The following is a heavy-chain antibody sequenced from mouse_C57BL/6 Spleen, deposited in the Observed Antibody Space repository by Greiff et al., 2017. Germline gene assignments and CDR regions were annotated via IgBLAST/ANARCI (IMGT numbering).Heavy chain of an antibody. CDR3: ARAIYYDYDGGYYYAMDY. Sequence: QVQLQQPGAELVRPGTSVKLSCKASGYTFTSYWVHWVKQSPGQGLEWIGVIDPSDSYTNYNQKFTGKATLTVDTSSSTAYMQLSSLTSEDSAVYSCARAIYYDYDGGYYYAMDYWGQGTSVTVSS. D-gene: IGHD2-4*01. CDR2: IDPSDSYT. V-gene: IGHV1-59*01. CDR1: GYTFTSYW. J-gene: IGHJ4*01.